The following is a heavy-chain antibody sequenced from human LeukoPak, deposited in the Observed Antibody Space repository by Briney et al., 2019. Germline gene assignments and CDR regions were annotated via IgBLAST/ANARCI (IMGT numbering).Heavy chain of an antibody. V-gene: IGHV3-21*01. D-gene: IGHD3-16*01. CDR3: ARDFGGVYYAN. J-gene: IGHJ4*02. CDR1: GFTFSSYG. Sequence: KPGRSLRLSRAASGFTFSSYGMHWVRQAPGKGLEWVSSISSSSSYIYYADSVKGRFTISRDNAKNSLYLQMNSLRAEDTAVYYCARDFGGVYYANWGQGTLVTVSS. CDR2: ISSSSSYI.